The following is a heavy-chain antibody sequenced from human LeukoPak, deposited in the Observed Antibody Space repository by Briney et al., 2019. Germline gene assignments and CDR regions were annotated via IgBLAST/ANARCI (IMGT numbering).Heavy chain of an antibody. CDR3: ARTDFWSGYYDFDY. CDR1: GDSVSSVSHS. V-gene: IGHV4-61*01. J-gene: IGHJ4*02. Sequence: SETLSLTCTVSGDSVSSVSHSWSWIRQSPGKGLEFFGHIYTTGSTNYNPSLKSRVTISVDTSKNQFSLKLSSVTAADTAVYYCARTDFWSGYYDFDYWGQGTLVTVSS. CDR2: IYTTGST. D-gene: IGHD3-3*01.